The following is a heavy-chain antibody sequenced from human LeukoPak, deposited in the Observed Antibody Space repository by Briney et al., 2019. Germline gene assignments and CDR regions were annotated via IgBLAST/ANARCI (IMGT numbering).Heavy chain of an antibody. J-gene: IGHJ4*02. D-gene: IGHD6-13*01. V-gene: IGHV3-21*01. CDR2: ISSSSYI. Sequence: GGSLRLSCAASGFTFSSYSMNWVRQAPGKGLEWVSSISSSSYIYYADSVKGRFTISRDNAKNSLYLQMNSLRAEDTAVYYCARAFSPYSSSWYYFDYWGQGTLVTASS. CDR3: ARAFSPYSSSWYYFDY. CDR1: GFTFSSYS.